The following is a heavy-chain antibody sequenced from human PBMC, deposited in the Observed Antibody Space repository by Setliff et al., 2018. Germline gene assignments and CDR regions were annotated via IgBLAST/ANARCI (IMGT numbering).Heavy chain of an antibody. D-gene: IGHD6-19*01. CDR3: AREQWLDPPGYYYMDV. CDR1: GGDISSYY. V-gene: IGHV4-4*07. CDR2: IYIGGSA. Sequence: ETLSLTGTVDGGDISSYYWSWIRQPAGKGREWIGHIYIGGSANYNPSLKSRVTMSIDTSKNQFSLKLNSVTAADMAVYYCAREQWLDPPGYYYMDVWAKGTTVTVSS. J-gene: IGHJ6*03.